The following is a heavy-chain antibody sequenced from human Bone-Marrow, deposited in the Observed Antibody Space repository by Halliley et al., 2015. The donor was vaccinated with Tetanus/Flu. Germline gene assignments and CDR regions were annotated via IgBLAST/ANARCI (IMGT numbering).Heavy chain of an antibody. V-gene: IGHV3-33*01. CDR2: IWYDESNK. CDR1: GFTFSSYG. Sequence: SLRLSCAASGFTFSSYGMHWVRQAPGQGLEGVAVIWYDESNKSYADSVKGRFTISRDNSKNTLSLQMTSLRADGTATYYCARGAFYGKYDYYSYSLDVWGQGTTFTVSS. J-gene: IGHJ6*02. D-gene: IGHD4-17*01. CDR3: ARGAFYGKYDYYSYSLDV.